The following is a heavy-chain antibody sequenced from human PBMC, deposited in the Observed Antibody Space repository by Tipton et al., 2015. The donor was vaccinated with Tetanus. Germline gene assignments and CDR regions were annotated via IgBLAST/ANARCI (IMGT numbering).Heavy chain of an antibody. CDR2: IKSDGSKT. CDR3: VRERFGDNYHIPSIWFAP. CDR1: GFTFRSYW. J-gene: IGHJ5*02. V-gene: IGHV3-74*01. D-gene: IGHD1-1*01. Sequence: GSLRLPCAASGFTFRSYWMHWVRQPPGKGLVWVSRIKSDGSKTTYADSVKGRFTISRDNAKNTLYLEMNSLRAEDTAVYYCVRERFGDNYHIPSIWFAPWGQGTLVTVSS.